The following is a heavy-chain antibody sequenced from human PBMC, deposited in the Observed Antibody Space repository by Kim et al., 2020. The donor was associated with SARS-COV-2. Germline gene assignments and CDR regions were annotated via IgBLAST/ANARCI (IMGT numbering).Heavy chain of an antibody. Sequence: GGSLRLSCAASGFTFSSYGMHWVRQAPGKGLEWVAVIWYDGSNKYYADSVKGRFTISRDNSKNTLYLQMNSLRAEDTAVYYCARDPTYYSGLSAYYYYGMDVWGQGTTVTVSS. J-gene: IGHJ6*02. D-gene: IGHD3-10*01. CDR2: IWYDGSNK. V-gene: IGHV3-33*01. CDR1: GFTFSSYG. CDR3: ARDPTYYSGLSAYYYYGMDV.